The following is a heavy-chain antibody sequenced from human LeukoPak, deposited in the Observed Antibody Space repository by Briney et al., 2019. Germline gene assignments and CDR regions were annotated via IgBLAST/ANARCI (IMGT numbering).Heavy chain of an antibody. CDR1: GGTFSSYA. V-gene: IGHV1-69*05. CDR3: ARSGYCSGGSCYLFYY. CDR2: IIPIFGTA. J-gene: IGHJ4*02. D-gene: IGHD2-15*01. Sequence: SVKVSCKASGGTFSSYAISWVRQAPRQGLEWMGGIIPIFGTANYAQKFQGRVTITTDESTSTAYMELSSLRSEDTAVYYCARSGYCSGGSCYLFYYWGQGTLVTVSS.